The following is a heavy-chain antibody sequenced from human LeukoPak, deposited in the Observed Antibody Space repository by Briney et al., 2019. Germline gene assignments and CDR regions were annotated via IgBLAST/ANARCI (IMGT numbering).Heavy chain of an antibody. D-gene: IGHD2-15*01. CDR1: GDSVSSNSAA. V-gene: IGHV6-1*01. CDR2: TYYRSKWYN. Sequence: SQTLSLTCAISGDSVSSNSAAWNWIRQSPSRGLEWLGRTYYRSKWYNDYAVSVKSRITINPDTSKNQFSLQLNSVTPEDTAVYYCARDLGYCRGGSCYSDYYYYGMDVWGQGTTVTVSS. J-gene: IGHJ6*02. CDR3: ARDLGYCRGGSCYSDYYYYGMDV.